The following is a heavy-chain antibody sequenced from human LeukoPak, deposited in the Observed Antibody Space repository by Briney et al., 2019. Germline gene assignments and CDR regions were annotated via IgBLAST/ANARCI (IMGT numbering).Heavy chain of an antibody. Sequence: PGGSPRLSCAASGFTFSDYHMSWIRQAPGKGLEWVSYISSSGSTIYYADSVKGRFTISRDNAKNSLYLQMNSLRAEDTAVYYCARDKDIAAAGISPPDYWGQGTLVTVSS. CDR3: ARDKDIAAAGISPPDY. V-gene: IGHV3-11*01. J-gene: IGHJ4*02. CDR1: GFTFSDYH. D-gene: IGHD6-13*01. CDR2: ISSSGSTI.